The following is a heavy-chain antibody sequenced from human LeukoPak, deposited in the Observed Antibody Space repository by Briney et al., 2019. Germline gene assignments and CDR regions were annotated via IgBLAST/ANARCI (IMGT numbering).Heavy chain of an antibody. CDR2: ISAYNGDT. V-gene: IGHV1-18*01. J-gene: IGHJ4*02. D-gene: IGHD3-10*01. CDR1: GYTFTSYG. Sequence: ASVKVSCKSSGYTFTSYGISWVRQAPGQGLEWMGRISAYNGDTNYAQKLQGRVTMTTDTSTSTAYMELRSLRSDDTAVYYCARDLTMGYYYGSGSYIYWGQGTLVTVSS. CDR3: ARDLTMGYYYGSGSYIY.